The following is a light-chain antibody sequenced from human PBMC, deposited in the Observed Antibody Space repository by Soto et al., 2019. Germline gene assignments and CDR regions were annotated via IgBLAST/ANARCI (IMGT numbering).Light chain of an antibody. J-gene: IGKJ2*01. V-gene: IGKV1-39*01. CDR2: SAS. CDR1: QSISNF. CDR3: QQSYITPYT. Sequence: DIPMTQSPSSLSASVGDRVTITCRASQSISNFLNWYQHKPGKAPHLLIYSASSLQRGVPSRFSASESGTGFTLTISSLQPEDFATYYCQQSYITPYTFGQGTKLEIK.